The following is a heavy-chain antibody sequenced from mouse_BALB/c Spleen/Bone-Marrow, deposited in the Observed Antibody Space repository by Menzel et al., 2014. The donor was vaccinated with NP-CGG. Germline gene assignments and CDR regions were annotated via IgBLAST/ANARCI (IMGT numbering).Heavy chain of an antibody. D-gene: IGHD1-1*01. V-gene: IGHV1-7*01. CDR3: VLITPVVSDY. J-gene: IGHJ2*01. CDR1: GYTFTTYW. CDR2: INPSTGYT. Sequence: QVQLQQSGAELAKPGASVKMPCKASGYTFTTYWMHWVKQRPGQGLEWIGYINPSTGYTEYIQKFKDKATLTADKSSSTAYMQLNSLTSEDSSVYYCVLITPVVSDYWGQGTTLTVSS.